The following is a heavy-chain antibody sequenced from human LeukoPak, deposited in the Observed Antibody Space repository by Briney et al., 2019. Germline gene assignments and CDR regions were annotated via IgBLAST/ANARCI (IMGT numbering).Heavy chain of an antibody. Sequence: SETLSLTCTDSGGSISSYYWSWIRQPPGKGLEWIGYIYYSGSTNYNPSLKSRVTISVDTSKNQFSLKLSSVTAADTAVYYCARRVAVTARSYFDYWGQGTLVTVSS. D-gene: IGHD2-21*02. J-gene: IGHJ4*02. V-gene: IGHV4-59*08. CDR3: ARRVAVTARSYFDY. CDR2: IYYSGST. CDR1: GGSISSYY.